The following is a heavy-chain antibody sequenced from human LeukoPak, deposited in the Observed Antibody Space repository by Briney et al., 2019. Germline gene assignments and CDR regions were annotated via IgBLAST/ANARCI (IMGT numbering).Heavy chain of an antibody. J-gene: IGHJ4*02. CDR1: GFTFSSYW. Sequence: GGSLSLSCAASGFTFSSYWMLCVRQAPAKGLEWVANIKQDGSEKYYVDSVKGRFTISRDNAKNSLYLQMNSLRAEDTAVYYCAREVSVYDFWSGEGGYFDYWGQGTLVTVSS. V-gene: IGHV3-7*01. CDR2: IKQDGSEK. D-gene: IGHD3-3*01. CDR3: AREVSVYDFWSGEGGYFDY.